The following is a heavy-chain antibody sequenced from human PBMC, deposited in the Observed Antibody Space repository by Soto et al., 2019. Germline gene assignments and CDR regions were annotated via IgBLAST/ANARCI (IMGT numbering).Heavy chain of an antibody. J-gene: IGHJ4*02. CDR1: GFTFSSYA. D-gene: IGHD5-18*01. Sequence: PGGSLRLSCAACGFTFSSYAMHWVRQAPGKGLEWVAVISYDDKYYSTSLKTRLTISKDTSKNQVVLTMTNMDPVDTATYYCARSPLWYSYDYYFDYWGQGTLVTVSS. V-gene: IGHV3-30*14. CDR3: ARSPLWYSYDYYFDY. CDR2: ISYDDK.